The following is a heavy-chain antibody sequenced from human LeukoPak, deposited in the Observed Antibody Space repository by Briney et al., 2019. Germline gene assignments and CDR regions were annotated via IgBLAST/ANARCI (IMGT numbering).Heavy chain of an antibody. CDR2: ISGSNSYI. V-gene: IGHV3-21*01. CDR1: GFTFSNYS. D-gene: IGHD1-14*01. Sequence: PGGSLRLSCVASGFTFSNYSMNWVRQAPGKGLEWVSSISGSNSYIYYADSVRGRFTISRDNAKNSLYLQMNSLRAEDTAVYYCATSRTLDYWGQGTLVTVSS. CDR3: ATSRTLDY. J-gene: IGHJ4*02.